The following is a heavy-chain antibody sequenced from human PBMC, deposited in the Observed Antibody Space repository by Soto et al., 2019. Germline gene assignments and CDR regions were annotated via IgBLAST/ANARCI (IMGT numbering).Heavy chain of an antibody. J-gene: IGHJ6*04. CDR3: ASVGAGETAMNINYYCRGV. CDR2: IWSDGRNE. D-gene: IGHD5-18*01. CDR1: GFSFRTYG. V-gene: IGHV3-33*01. Sequence: GGSLRLSCAASGFSFRTYGMHWVRQAPGKGLEWVAVIWSDGRNEYYADSVKGRFTISRDSSKNTLYLQMKSLRAEDTAVYYCASVGAGETAMNINYYCRGVWGKETTFAAPS.